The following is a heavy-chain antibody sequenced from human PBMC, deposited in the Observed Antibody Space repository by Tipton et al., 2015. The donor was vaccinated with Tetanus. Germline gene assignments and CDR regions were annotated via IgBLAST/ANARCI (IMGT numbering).Heavy chain of an antibody. CDR1: GYSFTSYW. Sequence: MQLVQSGAEVKKPGESLKISCKGSGYSFTSYWIGWVRQMPGKGLEWMGIIYPGDSDTRYSPSFQGQVTISADKSISTAYLQWGSLKASDPAMYYCARGGPYYELTPGAFDIWGQGTMVPVSS. V-gene: IGHV5-51*01. CDR3: ARGGPYYELTPGAFDI. CDR2: IYPGDSDT. J-gene: IGHJ3*02. D-gene: IGHD3-22*01.